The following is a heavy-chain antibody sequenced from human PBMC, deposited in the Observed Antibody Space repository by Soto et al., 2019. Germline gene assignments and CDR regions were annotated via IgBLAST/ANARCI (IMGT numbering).Heavy chain of an antibody. Sequence: WETLSLTCAVYGGSFSGHSWTWIRQSPGKGLEWIGDINHSGRVNYSPSLKSRVTIPLDTSKNQFSLTLSAVTAADTAMYYCSTRAYDTNGYYRFDPWGQGTLVTVSS. D-gene: IGHD3-22*01. CDR2: INHSGRV. J-gene: IGHJ5*01. CDR1: GGSFSGHS. V-gene: IGHV4-34*01. CDR3: STRAYDTNGYYRFDP.